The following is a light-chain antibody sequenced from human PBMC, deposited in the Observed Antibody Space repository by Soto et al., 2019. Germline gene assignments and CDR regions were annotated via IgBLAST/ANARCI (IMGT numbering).Light chain of an antibody. J-gene: IGKJ4*01. CDR2: AAS. V-gene: IGKV1-9*01. CDR1: QGISSY. Sequence: DVQLTQSPSFLSASVGDRVTITCRASQGISSYLAWYQQKPGKAPKLLIYAASTLQSGVPSRFSGSGSGTEFTLTISRLQTEDFATYYCQQLNSYPLTFGGGTKVDIK. CDR3: QQLNSYPLT.